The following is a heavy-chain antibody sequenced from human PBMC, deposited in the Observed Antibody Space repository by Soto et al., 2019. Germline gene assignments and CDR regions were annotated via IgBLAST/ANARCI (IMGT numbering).Heavy chain of an antibody. CDR1: GYTFTGYY. CDR3: ARPLGNVGAFDI. D-gene: IGHD1-1*01. V-gene: IGHV1-2*02. CDR2: INPNSGGT. J-gene: IGHJ3*02. Sequence: ASVKVSCKASGYTFTGYYMHWVRQAPGQGLEWMGWINPNSGGTNYAQKFQGRVTMTRDTSISTAYMELSRLRSDDTAVYYCARPLGNVGAFDIFGQGTMVTVSS.